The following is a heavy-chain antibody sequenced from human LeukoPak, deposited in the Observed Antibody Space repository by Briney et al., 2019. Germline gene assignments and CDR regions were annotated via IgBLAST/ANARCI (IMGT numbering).Heavy chain of an antibody. CDR1: GGSISSYY. J-gene: IGHJ4*02. V-gene: IGHV4-4*07. CDR2: IYTSGST. CDR3: AITYYYDSSGYYYPSGPFDY. D-gene: IGHD3-22*01. Sequence: SQTLSLTCTVSGGSISSYYWSWIRQPAGKGLEWIGRIYTSGSTNYNPSLKSRVTMSVDTSKNQFSLKLSSVTAADTAVYYCAITYYYDSSGYYYPSGPFDYWGQGTLVAVSS.